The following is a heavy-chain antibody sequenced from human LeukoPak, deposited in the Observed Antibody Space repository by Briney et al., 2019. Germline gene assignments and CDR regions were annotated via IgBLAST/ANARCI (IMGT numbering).Heavy chain of an antibody. CDR1: GYSISSGYN. Sequence: SETLSLTCTVSGYSISSGYNWGWIRQPPGKGLEWIGSIYHSGSTYYNPSLKSRVTISVDTSKNQFSLKLGSVTAADTAVYYCARIGGSGSYYAPYYWGQGTLVTVSS. V-gene: IGHV4-38-2*02. D-gene: IGHD1-26*01. CDR3: ARIGGSGSYYAPYY. J-gene: IGHJ4*02. CDR2: IYHSGST.